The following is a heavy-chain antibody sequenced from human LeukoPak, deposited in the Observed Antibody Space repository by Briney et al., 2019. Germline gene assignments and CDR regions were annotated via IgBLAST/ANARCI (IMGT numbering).Heavy chain of an antibody. V-gene: IGHV4-39*01. CDR1: GGSISSSSYY. Sequence: PSETLSLTCTVSGGSISSSSYYWGWIRQPPGKGLEWIGSIYYSGSTYYNPSLESRVTISVDTSKNQFSLKLSSVTAADTAVYYCARRRSEGYFDYWGQGTLVTVSS. J-gene: IGHJ4*02. CDR2: IYYSGST. CDR3: ARRRSEGYFDY.